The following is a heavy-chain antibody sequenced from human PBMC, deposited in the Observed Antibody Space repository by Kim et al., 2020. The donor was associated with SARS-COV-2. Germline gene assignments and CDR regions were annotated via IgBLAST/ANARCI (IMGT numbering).Heavy chain of an antibody. D-gene: IGHD3-10*01. CDR1: GFTFTNYA. CDR2: ISGNGGTT. J-gene: IGHJ6*02. CDR3: ARAPGSRSPSLYGTSSHYFTGMDV. V-gene: IGHV3-64*02. Sequence: GGSLRLSCAASGFTFTNYAMHWVRQAPGKGLECVSVISGNGGTTYYADSVKGRFTVSRDISKNTLYLQMGFLRDDDMAVYFCARAPGSRSPSLYGTSSHYFTGMDVWGQGTTVTVSS.